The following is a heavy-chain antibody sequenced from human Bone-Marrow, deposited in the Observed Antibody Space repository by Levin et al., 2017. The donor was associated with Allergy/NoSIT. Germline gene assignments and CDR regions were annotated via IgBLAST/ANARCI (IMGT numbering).Heavy chain of an antibody. CDR3: AATISNHYYGMDV. D-gene: IGHD5-24*01. Sequence: SGGSLRLSCVASGFTFSSYAMTWVRQAPGKGLEWVSSISGSGANTYYADSVKGRSTISRDNSKNTLYLQMNSLRAEDTAVYYCAATISNHYYGMDVWGQGTTVTVSS. CDR2: ISGSGANT. CDR1: GFTFSSYA. V-gene: IGHV3-23*01. J-gene: IGHJ6*02.